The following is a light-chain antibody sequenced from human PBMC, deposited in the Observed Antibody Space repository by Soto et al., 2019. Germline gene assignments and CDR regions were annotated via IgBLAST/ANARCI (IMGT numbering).Light chain of an antibody. Sequence: QSALTQPPSASGSPGQSVTISCTGTSSVVGGYNFVSWYQQHPGKAPKLIISEVSKRPSGVPDRFSGSKSGNTASLTVSGLQAEDDADYYCSAYAGSSNGVFGTGIKVTVL. CDR3: SAYAGSSNGV. CDR2: EVS. V-gene: IGLV2-8*01. J-gene: IGLJ1*01. CDR1: SSVVGGYNF.